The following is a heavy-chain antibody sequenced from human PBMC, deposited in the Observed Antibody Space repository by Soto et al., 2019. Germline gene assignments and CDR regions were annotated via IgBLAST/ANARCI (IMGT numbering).Heavy chain of an antibody. J-gene: IGHJ5*02. Sequence: PSETLSLTCTVSGGSISSSIYYWVWIRQPPGKVLEWIGSIYYSGSTYYNPSLKSRVTISVDTSKNQFSLKLSSVTAADTAVYYCARKVTAGASSGYPNWFDPWGQGTLVTVSS. V-gene: IGHV4-39*01. CDR2: IYYSGST. CDR1: GGSISSSIYY. D-gene: IGHD3-22*01. CDR3: ARKVTAGASSGYPNWFDP.